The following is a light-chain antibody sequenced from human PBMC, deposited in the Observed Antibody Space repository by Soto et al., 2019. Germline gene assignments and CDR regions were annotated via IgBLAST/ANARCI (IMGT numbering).Light chain of an antibody. V-gene: IGKV3-11*01. Sequence: EIVLTQSPATLSLSPGERATLSCRASQSVSSYLAWYQQKPGQAPRLLIYDASNRATGIPARFSGSGSGTDLNLTISSLEPEDFAVYYCQQRRNWPPITFGQGTRLEIK. CDR1: QSVSSY. CDR2: DAS. J-gene: IGKJ5*01. CDR3: QQRRNWPPIT.